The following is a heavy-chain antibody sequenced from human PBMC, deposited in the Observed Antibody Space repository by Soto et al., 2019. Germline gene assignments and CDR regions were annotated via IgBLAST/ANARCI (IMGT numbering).Heavy chain of an antibody. CDR1: GYSFTSYW. Sequence: GESLKISCKGSGYSFTSYWIGWVRQMPGKGLELMGIIYPGDSDTRYSPSFQGQVTISADKSISTAYLQWSSLKASDTAMYYCARQGTSSVVGMDVWGQGTTVTVSS. CDR2: IYPGDSDT. J-gene: IGHJ6*02. CDR3: ARQGTSSVVGMDV. V-gene: IGHV5-51*01. D-gene: IGHD2-15*01.